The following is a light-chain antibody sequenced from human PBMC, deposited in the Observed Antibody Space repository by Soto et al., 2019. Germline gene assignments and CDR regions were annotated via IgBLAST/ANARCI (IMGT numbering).Light chain of an antibody. V-gene: IGLV1-47*01. Sequence: QSVVTQPPSASGTPGQRVTISCSGSNSNIGNNDAYWYHQLPGTAPKLLIYRNSQRPSGVPDRFSGSKSGTSVSLAISDLRSEDEADYYCAAWDDSLSAWVFGGGTQLTVL. CDR3: AAWDDSLSAWV. CDR1: NSNIGNND. J-gene: IGLJ3*02. CDR2: RNS.